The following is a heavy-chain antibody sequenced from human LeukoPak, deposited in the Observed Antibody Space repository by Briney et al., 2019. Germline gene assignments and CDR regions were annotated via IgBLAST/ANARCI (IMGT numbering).Heavy chain of an antibody. Sequence: GGSLRLSCAASGFTFSSYEMNWVRQAPGKGLEWVSYISTSGNTRYYADSVKGRFTIPRDNAKNTLYLQMNSLRAEDTAVYYCAKDDRREGDYGAVDHWGQGTLVTVPS. CDR1: GFTFSSYE. D-gene: IGHD4-17*01. CDR2: ISTSGNTR. J-gene: IGHJ4*02. V-gene: IGHV3-48*03. CDR3: AKDDRREGDYGAVDH.